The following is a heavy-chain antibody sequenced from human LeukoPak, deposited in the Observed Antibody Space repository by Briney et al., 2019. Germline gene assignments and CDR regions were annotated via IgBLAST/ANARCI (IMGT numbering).Heavy chain of an antibody. CDR1: GYTFTSYG. CDR3: ARSRGGDYVYDAFEI. D-gene: IGHD2-21*02. Sequence: ASVKVSCKASGYTFTSYGISWVRQAPGQGLERMGWISAYNGNTKYAQKLQDRVTMTTDTSTSTAYMELRSLRSDDTAVYYCARSRGGDYVYDAFEIWGQGTMVTVSS. J-gene: IGHJ3*02. V-gene: IGHV1-18*01. CDR2: ISAYNGNT.